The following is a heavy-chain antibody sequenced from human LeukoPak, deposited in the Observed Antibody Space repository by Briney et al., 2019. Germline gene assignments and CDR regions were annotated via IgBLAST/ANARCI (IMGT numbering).Heavy chain of an antibody. J-gene: IGHJ4*02. D-gene: IGHD3-3*01. CDR3: ARRNSWSGHSFDY. CDR1: GGSISSGGYY. CDR2: IYYSGST. V-gene: IGHV4-31*03. Sequence: SETLSLTCTVSGGSISSGGYYWSWIRQYPGKGLEWIGYIYYSGSTYYNPSLKSRVTISVDTSKKQFSLKLSFVTAADTAVYYCARRNSWSGHSFDYWGQGTLVTVAS.